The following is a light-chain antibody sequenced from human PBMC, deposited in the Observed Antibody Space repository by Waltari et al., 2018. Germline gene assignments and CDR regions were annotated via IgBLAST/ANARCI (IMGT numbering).Light chain of an antibody. CDR1: HSISSSF. CDR2: DTF. J-gene: IGKJ3*01. Sequence: EIVLTQSPATLSLSPGERATLSCRASHSISSSFLAWYQHKPGQAPRLLMYDTFSRALGTPDRFSGSGSGTDFTLTISRLEPEDFAVYYCHQYGISPPFTFGPGTRVEI. CDR3: HQYGISPPFT. V-gene: IGKV3-20*01.